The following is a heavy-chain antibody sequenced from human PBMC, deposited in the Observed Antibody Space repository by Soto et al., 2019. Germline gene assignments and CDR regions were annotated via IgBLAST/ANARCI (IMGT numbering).Heavy chain of an antibody. CDR1: GASVSSGTYY. V-gene: IGHV4-61*01. CDR3: ARVGRAGYSNI. Sequence: QVQLQESGPGLVKPSETLSLTCAVSGASVSSGTYYWQWIRQPPGEGLNCIGYIYYSGSTSYNPSLKSRVTISADTSKNQFSLRLSAVTAADTAVYYCARVGRAGYSNIWGQGTLVTVSS. J-gene: IGHJ4*02. CDR2: IYYSGST. D-gene: IGHD6-13*01.